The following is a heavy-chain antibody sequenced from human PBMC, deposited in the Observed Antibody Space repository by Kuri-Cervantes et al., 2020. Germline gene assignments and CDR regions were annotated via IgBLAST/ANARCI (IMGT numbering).Heavy chain of an antibody. D-gene: IGHD5-18*01. CDR3: ARVSGNVDTAMVGHFDY. J-gene: IGHJ4*02. V-gene: IGHV4-39*07. CDR2: IYYSGTT. CDR1: GGSISGSNYF. Sequence: SETLSLTCTVSGGSISGSNYFWGWIRQPPGKGLEWIGSIYYSGTTYYKPSLRSRVTISVDTSKNEFSLKLSSVTAADTAVYYCARVSGNVDTAMVGHFDYWGQGTLVTVSS.